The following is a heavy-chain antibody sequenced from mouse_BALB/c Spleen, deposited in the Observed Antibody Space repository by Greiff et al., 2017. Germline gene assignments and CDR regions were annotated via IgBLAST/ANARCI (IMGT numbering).Heavy chain of an antibody. J-gene: IGHJ3*01. D-gene: IGHD2-1*01. Sequence: EVKLMESGGGLVQPGGSRKLSCAASGFTFSSFGMHWVRQAPEKGLEWVAYISSGSSTIYYADTVKGRFTISRDNPKNTLFLQMTSLRSEDTAMYYCARENYGNPFAYWGQGTLVTVSA. V-gene: IGHV5-17*02. CDR1: GFTFSSFG. CDR3: ARENYGNPFAY. CDR2: ISSGSSTI.